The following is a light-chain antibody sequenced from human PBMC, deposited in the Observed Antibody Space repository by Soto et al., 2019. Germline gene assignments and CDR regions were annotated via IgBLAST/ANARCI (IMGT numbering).Light chain of an antibody. CDR2: NIS. Sequence: DVVMTQSPLSLAVTLGQPASISCRSSQSLVYSDGNTYLYWFHQRPGQSPRRLIYNISDRDSGVPDRFSGRGSGTDFTLKISRVEAEDVGIYYCMQGTHWPRTFGQGTRVEIK. V-gene: IGKV2-30*01. CDR1: QSLVYSDGNTY. CDR3: MQGTHWPRT. J-gene: IGKJ1*01.